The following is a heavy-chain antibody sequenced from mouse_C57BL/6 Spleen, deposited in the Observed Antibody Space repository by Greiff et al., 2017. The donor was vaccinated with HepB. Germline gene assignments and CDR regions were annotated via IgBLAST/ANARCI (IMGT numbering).Heavy chain of an antibody. J-gene: IGHJ2*01. Sequence: EVKLMESGPGLVKPSQSLSLTCSVTGYSITSGYYWNWIRQFPGNKLEWMGYISYDGSNNYNPSLKNRISITRDTSKNQFFLKLNSVTTEDTATYYCARSYDGYGDYWGQGTTLTVSS. CDR1: GYSITSGYY. V-gene: IGHV3-6*01. CDR2: ISYDGSN. D-gene: IGHD2-3*01. CDR3: ARSYDGYGDY.